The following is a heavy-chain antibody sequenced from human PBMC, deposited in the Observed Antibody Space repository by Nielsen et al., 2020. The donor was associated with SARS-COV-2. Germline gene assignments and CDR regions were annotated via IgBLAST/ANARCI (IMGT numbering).Heavy chain of an antibody. Sequence: ASVKVSCKASGYTFTSSAIHWVRQAPGQRPEWMGWINTAFGSTGYSQNFQTRVTLSRDTSTSTAYMELRSLRSDDTAVYFCAREAGTKYYYGMDVWGQGTTVTVSS. D-gene: IGHD4-17*01. V-gene: IGHV1-3*04. CDR1: GYTFTSSA. CDR2: INTAFGST. J-gene: IGHJ6*02. CDR3: AREAGTKYYYGMDV.